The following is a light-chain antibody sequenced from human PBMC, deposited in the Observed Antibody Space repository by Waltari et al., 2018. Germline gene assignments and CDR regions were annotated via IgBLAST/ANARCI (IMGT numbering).Light chain of an antibody. Sequence: EIVLTQSPGTLSLSPGERATLSCRASQSIGRYLAWYQQKPDQAPRLLIVCASSRDTGIPDRFSVSGSWTEFSLTISRLEPEYFAVYYCQNHERLPATFGQGTKVEIK. CDR1: QSIGRY. J-gene: IGKJ1*01. CDR2: CAS. CDR3: QNHERLPAT. V-gene: IGKV3-20*01.